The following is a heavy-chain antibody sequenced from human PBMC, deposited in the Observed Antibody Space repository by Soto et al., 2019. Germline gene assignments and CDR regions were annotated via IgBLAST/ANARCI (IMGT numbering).Heavy chain of an antibody. CDR3: ARDQVAKWAPGSAMVNYYYGMDA. CDR2: ISVDDGDT. V-gene: IGHV1-18*04. D-gene: IGHD5-18*01. Sequence: ASVKVSCKASGYTFTSYGISWVRQAPGQGLEWMGWISVDDGDTNYTQNFQGRVTMSTDTSTSTAYMEMRSLRSDDTAVYYCARDQVAKWAPGSAMVNYYYGMDAWGQGTTVTVSS. CDR1: GYTFTSYG. J-gene: IGHJ6*02.